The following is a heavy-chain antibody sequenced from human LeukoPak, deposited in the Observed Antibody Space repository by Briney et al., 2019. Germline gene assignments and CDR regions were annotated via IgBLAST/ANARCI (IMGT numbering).Heavy chain of an antibody. CDR3: ARRGHNWNYVDY. CDR1: GFTFSSYG. V-gene: IGHV3-33*01. D-gene: IGHD1-7*01. Sequence: GGSLSLSCAASGFTFSSYGMHWVRQAPGKGLEWVAVIWYDGSSKYYADSVKGRFTISRDNSKNTLYLQMNSLRAEDTAVYYCARRGHNWNYVDYWGQGTLVTVSS. CDR2: IWYDGSSK. J-gene: IGHJ4*02.